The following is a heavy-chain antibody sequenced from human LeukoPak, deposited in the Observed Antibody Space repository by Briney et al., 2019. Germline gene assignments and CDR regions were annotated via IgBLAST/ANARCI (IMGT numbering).Heavy chain of an antibody. Sequence: GGSLRLSCAASGFTFSSYAMSWVRQAPGKGLEWVSVIYSGGSTYYADSVKGRFTISRDNSKNTLYLQMNSLRAEDTAVYYCARDRPPAYGDYVGPNWGQGTLVTVSS. CDR1: GFTFSSYA. V-gene: IGHV3-53*01. CDR2: IYSGGST. CDR3: ARDRPPAYGDYVGPN. J-gene: IGHJ4*02. D-gene: IGHD4-17*01.